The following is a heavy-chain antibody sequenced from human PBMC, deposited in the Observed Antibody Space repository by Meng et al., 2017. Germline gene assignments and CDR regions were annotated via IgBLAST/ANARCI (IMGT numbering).Heavy chain of an antibody. CDR1: GGSFSGYY. CDR3: ARGRAGYCSSTSCYRFAWFDP. CDR2: INHSGST. Sequence: QVQLQQWGAGPLKPSETLSLPCAVHGGSFSGYYWSWIRQPPGKGLEWIGEINHSGSTNYNPSLKSRVTISVDTSKNQFSLKLSSVTAADTAVYYCARGRAGYCSSTSCYRFAWFDPWGQGTLVTVSS. J-gene: IGHJ5*02. D-gene: IGHD2-2*02. V-gene: IGHV4-34*01.